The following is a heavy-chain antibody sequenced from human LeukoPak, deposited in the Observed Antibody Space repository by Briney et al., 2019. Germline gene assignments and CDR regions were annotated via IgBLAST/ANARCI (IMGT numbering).Heavy chain of an antibody. D-gene: IGHD1-26*01. CDR1: GFTFSAYN. J-gene: IGHJ4*02. Sequence: GGSLRLSCAASGFTFSAYNMNWVRQAPGKGLEWISYISSDGSSTYYADSVRGRFTISRDGAKNSLYLQMNSLRDEDTAVYYCARDRGGSGSASDYWGQGTLVTVSS. CDR2: ISSDGSST. CDR3: ARDRGGSGSASDY. V-gene: IGHV3-48*02.